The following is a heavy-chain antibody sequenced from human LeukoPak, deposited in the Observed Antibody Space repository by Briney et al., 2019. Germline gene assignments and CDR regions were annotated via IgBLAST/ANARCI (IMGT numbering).Heavy chain of an antibody. V-gene: IGHV3-30*18. J-gene: IGHJ4*02. D-gene: IGHD3-10*01. Sequence: GGSLRLFCAASGFTFSSYGMHWVRQAPGKGLEWVAVISYDGSNKYYADSVKGRFTISRDNSKNTLYLQMNSLRAEDTAVYYCAKSGDGSGSYENYFDYWGQGTLVTVSS. CDR3: AKSGDGSGSYENYFDY. CDR1: GFTFSSYG. CDR2: ISYDGSNK.